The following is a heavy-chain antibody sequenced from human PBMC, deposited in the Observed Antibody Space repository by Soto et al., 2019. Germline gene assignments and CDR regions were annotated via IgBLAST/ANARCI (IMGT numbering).Heavy chain of an antibody. CDR2: IIPIFGTA. V-gene: IGHV1-69*12. CDR3: ARDLIGYRSSSYSWFDP. Sequence: QVQLVQSGAEVKKPGSSVKVSCKASGGTFSSYAISWVRQAPGQGLEWMGGIIPIFGTANYAQKFQGRVTITADDSPSTAYLERGSLRSEDTALYYCARDLIGYRSSSYSWFDPWGQGALVTVFS. J-gene: IGHJ5*02. CDR1: GGTFSSYA. D-gene: IGHD6-13*01.